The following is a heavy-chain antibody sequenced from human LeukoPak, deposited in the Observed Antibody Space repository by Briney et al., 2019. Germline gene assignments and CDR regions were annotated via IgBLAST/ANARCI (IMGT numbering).Heavy chain of an antibody. CDR2: ISGSGGST. D-gene: IGHD3-3*01. CDR1: GFTFSSYA. V-gene: IGHV3-23*01. J-gene: IGHJ4*02. Sequence: GGSLRLSCAASGFTFSSYAMSWVRQAQGKGVEWVSPISGSGGSTYYADSVKGRFTISRDNSKNTLYLLMNSLRAEDTAVYYCARPDPPLILEWPAPYFDYWGQGTLVTVSS. CDR3: ARPDPPLILEWPAPYFDY.